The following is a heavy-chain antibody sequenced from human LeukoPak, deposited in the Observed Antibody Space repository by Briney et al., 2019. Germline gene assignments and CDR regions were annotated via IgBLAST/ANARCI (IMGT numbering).Heavy chain of an antibody. CDR2: IWYDGSNK. CDR1: GFTFSSYG. D-gene: IGHD3-10*01. Sequence: PGRSLRLSCAASGFTFSSYGMHWVRQAPGKGLEWVAVIWYDGSNKYYADSVKGRFTISRDNAKNSLYLQMNSLRAGDTAVYYCARDRGGSGTTLDPWGQGTLVTVSS. CDR3: ARDRGGSGTTLDP. J-gene: IGHJ5*02. V-gene: IGHV3-33*01.